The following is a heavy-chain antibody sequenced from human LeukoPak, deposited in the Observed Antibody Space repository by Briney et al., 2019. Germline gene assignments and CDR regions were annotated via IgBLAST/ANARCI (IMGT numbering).Heavy chain of an antibody. CDR3: ARGTKQRLNGFDY. CDR2: VYTSGNT. J-gene: IGHJ5*01. D-gene: IGHD6-25*01. V-gene: IGHV4-4*07. Sequence: SETLSFTCTASGASISGYHWSWIRQPAGKGMEWIGRVYTSGNTNYNPSLMSRVTMTVDTSKNQFSLKVISVTAADAAVYYCARGTKQRLNGFDYWGQGTLVTVTS. CDR1: GASISGYH.